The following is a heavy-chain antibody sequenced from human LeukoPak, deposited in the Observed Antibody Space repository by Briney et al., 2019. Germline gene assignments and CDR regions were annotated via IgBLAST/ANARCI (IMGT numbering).Heavy chain of an antibody. J-gene: IGHJ3*02. V-gene: IGHV4-31*03. D-gene: IGHD2-15*01. CDR2: IYYSGST. Sequence: PSQTLSLTCTVSGGSTSSGDYYWSWIRQHPGKGLEWIGYIYYSGSTYYSPSLRSRVTISVDTSKNQFSLKLSSVTAADTAVYYCARTIYCSGRSCYSDAFDIWGQGTTVTVSS. CDR3: ARTIYCSGRSCYSDAFDI. CDR1: GGSTSSGDYY.